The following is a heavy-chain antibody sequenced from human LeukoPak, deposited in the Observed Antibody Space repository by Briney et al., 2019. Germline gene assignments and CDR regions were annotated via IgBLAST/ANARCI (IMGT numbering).Heavy chain of an antibody. J-gene: IGHJ4*02. CDR2: IRYDGSNK. V-gene: IGHV3-30*02. CDR3: AKDPAGEGYYFDY. D-gene: IGHD3-16*01. CDR1: GFTFSDYG. Sequence: GGSLRLSCAASGFTFSDYGMHWVRQAPGKGLEWVTFIRYDGSNKYYADSVKGRFTVSRDNSKNTLYLQMNSLRAKDTAVYYCAKDPAGEGYYFDYWGQGTLVSVSS.